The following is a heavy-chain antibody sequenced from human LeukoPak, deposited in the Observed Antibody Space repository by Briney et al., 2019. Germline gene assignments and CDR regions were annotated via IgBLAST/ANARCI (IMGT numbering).Heavy chain of an antibody. CDR2: INPSGGST. CDR1: GYTFTSYY. V-gene: IGHV1-46*01. Sequence: ASVKVSCKASGYTFTSYYMHWVRQAPGQGLEWMGIINPSGGSTSYAQKFQGRVTMTRDTSTSTAYMELSSLRSEDTAVYYCAMRGFGARYYFDYWGQGTLVTVSS. D-gene: IGHD3-16*01. J-gene: IGHJ4*02. CDR3: AMRGFGARYYFDY.